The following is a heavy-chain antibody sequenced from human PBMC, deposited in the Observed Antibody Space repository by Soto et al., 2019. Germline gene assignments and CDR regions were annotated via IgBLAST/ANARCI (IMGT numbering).Heavy chain of an antibody. CDR1: GGSISSYY. V-gene: IGHV4-59*01. D-gene: IGHD3-22*01. Sequence: QVQLQESGPGLVKPSETLSLTCTVSGGSISSYYWSWIRQPPGKGLEWIGYIYYSESTNYNPSLRSRVIISVDTSKNHFSLRLSSVTAAATAVYYCARAYYATSGYSLDPWGQGTLVTVSS. CDR3: ARAYYATSGYSLDP. J-gene: IGHJ5*02. CDR2: IYYSEST.